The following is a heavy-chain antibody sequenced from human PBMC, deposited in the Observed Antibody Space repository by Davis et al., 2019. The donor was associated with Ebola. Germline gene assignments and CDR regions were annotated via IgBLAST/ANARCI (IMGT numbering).Heavy chain of an antibody. CDR3: ALSGYYYSGFDY. D-gene: IGHD3-22*01. CDR2: IYTGGRT. CDR1: GFRFSGPY. Sequence: PGGSLRLSCAASGFRFSGPYMSWVRQAPGKGLEWVSVIYTGGRTYYTDSVKGRFTISRDNSKNTLYLQMNSLRAEDTAVYYCALSGYYYSGFDYWGQGTLVTVSS. J-gene: IGHJ4*02. V-gene: IGHV3-66*01.